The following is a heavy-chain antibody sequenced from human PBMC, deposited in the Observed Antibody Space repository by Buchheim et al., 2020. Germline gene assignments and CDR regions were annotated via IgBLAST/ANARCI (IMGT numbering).Heavy chain of an antibody. V-gene: IGHV4-34*02. J-gene: IGHJ4*02. CDR1: GGPFSGHY. Sequence: QVQLRQWGAGLLEPSETLSLTCAVYGGPFSGHYWSWIRQPPGKGLEWIGEINHSGSANYNPSLKSRVTLSVDTSKNQFSLMLTSVTAADTAVYFCARGSQVDVPDNVPVAGPSDYWGQGT. D-gene: IGHD3-16*01. CDR3: ARGSQVDVPDNVPVAGPSDY. CDR2: INHSGSA.